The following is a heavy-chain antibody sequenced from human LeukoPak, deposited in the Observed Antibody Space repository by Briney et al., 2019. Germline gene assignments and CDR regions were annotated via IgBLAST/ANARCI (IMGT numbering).Heavy chain of an antibody. D-gene: IGHD3-3*01. V-gene: IGHV4-61*02. CDR2: IYTSGST. CDR3: ARDWNYVDY. CDR1: GGSISSGSYY. J-gene: IGHJ4*02. Sequence: PSETLSLTCTVSGGSISSGSYYWSWIRQPAGKGLEWIGRIYTSGSTNYNPSLKSRVTISVDTSKNQFSLKLSSVTAADTAVYYCARDWNYVDYWGQGTLVTVSS.